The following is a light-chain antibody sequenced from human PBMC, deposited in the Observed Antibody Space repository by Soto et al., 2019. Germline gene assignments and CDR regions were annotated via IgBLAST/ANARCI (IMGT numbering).Light chain of an antibody. J-gene: IGKJ3*01. Sequence: DIVMTQSPDSLAVSLGERATINCKSSQSVLYSSNNKNYLAWYQQKPGQPPKLLIYWASTRESGVPDRFSGSGSGTDFPLTISSLQAEDVAVYYCQQYSSTPRTFGPGTKGDIK. CDR1: QSVLYSSNNKNY. V-gene: IGKV4-1*01. CDR2: WAS. CDR3: QQYSSTPRT.